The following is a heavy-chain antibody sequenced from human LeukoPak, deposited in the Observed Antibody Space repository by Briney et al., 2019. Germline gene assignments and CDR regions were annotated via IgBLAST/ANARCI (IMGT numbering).Heavy chain of an antibody. CDR1: GGSISSGSYY. V-gene: IGHV4-61*02. CDR2: IYTSGST. J-gene: IGHJ4*02. Sequence: SETLSLTCTVSGGSISSGSYYWSWIRQPAGKGLEWIGRIYTSGSTNYNPSLKSRVTISVDTSKNQFSLKLSSVTAADAAVYYCAREYEYYFDYWGQGTLVTVSS. CDR3: AREYEYYFDY. D-gene: IGHD2-8*01.